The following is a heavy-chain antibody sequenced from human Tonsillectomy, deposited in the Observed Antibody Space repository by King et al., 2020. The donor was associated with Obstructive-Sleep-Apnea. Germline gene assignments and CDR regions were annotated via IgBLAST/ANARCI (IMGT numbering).Heavy chain of an antibody. J-gene: IGHJ4*02. V-gene: IGHV4-59*01. CDR3: ARGGYDYVWGSYRPSPFDY. CDR1: GGSISSYY. CDR2: IYYSGST. D-gene: IGHD3-16*02. Sequence: VQLQESGPGLVKPSETLSLTCTVSGGSISSYYWSWIRQPPGRGLEWIGYIYYSGSTNYNPSLKSRVTISVDTSKNKFSLKLSSVTAADTAVYYCARGGYDYVWGSYRPSPFDYWGQGTLVTVSS.